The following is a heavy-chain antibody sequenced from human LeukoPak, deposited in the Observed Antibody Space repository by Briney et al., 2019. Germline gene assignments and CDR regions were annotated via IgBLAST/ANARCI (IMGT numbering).Heavy chain of an antibody. D-gene: IGHD2-8*01. J-gene: IGHJ4*02. CDR2: IYSGGST. CDR1: GFTVSSNY. Sequence: GGSLRLSCAASGFTVSSNYMSWVRQAPGKGLEWVSVIYSGGSTYYADSVKGRFTISRDNSKNTLYLQMNSLRAEDTAVYYCARQATPYCINGVCLDYWGRGTLVTVSS. V-gene: IGHV3-66*04. CDR3: ARQATPYCINGVCLDY.